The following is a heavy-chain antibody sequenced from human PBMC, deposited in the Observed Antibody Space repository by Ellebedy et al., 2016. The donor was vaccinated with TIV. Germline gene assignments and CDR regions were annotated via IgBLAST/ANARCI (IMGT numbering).Heavy chain of an antibody. D-gene: IGHD3-22*01. J-gene: IGHJ4*02. V-gene: IGHV4-34*01. CDR2: INHSRST. Sequence: SETLSLXXAVYGGSFSGYYWSWIRQPPGKGLEWIGEINHSRSTNYNPSLKNRVTISVDTSKNQFSLKLSSVTAADTAVYYCASHYYDSSGYYYVQDYWGQGTLVTVSS. CDR3: ASHYYDSSGYYYVQDY. CDR1: GGSFSGYY.